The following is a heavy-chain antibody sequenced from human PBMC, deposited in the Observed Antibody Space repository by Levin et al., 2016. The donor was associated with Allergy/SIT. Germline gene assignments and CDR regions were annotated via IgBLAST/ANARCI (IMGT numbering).Heavy chain of an antibody. Sequence: GGSLRLSCAASGFTVSSNYMSWVRQAPGKGPEWVSVIYSGGSTYYADSVKGRFTISRDNSKNTLYLQMNSLRAEDTAVYYCARAEAGSDYYYYGMDVWGQGTTVTVSS. CDR3: ARAEAGSDYYYYGMDV. CDR2: IYSGGST. CDR1: GFTVSSNY. D-gene: IGHD6-19*01. J-gene: IGHJ6*02. V-gene: IGHV3-66*01.